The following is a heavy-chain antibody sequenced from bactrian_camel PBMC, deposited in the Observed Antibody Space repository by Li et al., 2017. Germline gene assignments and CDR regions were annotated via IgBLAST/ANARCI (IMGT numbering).Heavy chain of an antibody. CDR1: GDIGSRKC. V-gene: IGHV3S53*01. Sequence: HVQLVESGGDSVQAGGSLRLSCAASGDIGSRKCMAWFRQAAGEPREWVAHIWPGGDPTKYADSVKGRFTVSEDSAKNTLYLQMNSLKPEDTAMYYCAADARQYAGSWRSLVADSFDYWGQGTQVTVS. CDR2: IWPGGDPT. J-gene: IGHJ4*01. D-gene: IGHD6*01. CDR3: AADARQYAGSWRSLVADSFDY.